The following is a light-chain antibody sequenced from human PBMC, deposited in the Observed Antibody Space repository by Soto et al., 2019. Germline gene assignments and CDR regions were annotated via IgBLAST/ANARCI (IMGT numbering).Light chain of an antibody. Sequence: EIVMTQSPATLSVSPGESATLSCRASQSISSELAWYQQKPGQPPRLLIYGASTRATGVPARFTGSGSGSDFTLTISGLQSEEVAVYYCQQGHNWPLTFGQGTRLEI. CDR3: QQGHNWPLT. CDR2: GAS. CDR1: QSISSE. V-gene: IGKV3-15*01. J-gene: IGKJ2*01.